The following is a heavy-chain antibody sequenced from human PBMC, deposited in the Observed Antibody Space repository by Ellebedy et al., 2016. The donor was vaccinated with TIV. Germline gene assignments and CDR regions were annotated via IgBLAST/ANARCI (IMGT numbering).Heavy chain of an antibody. J-gene: IGHJ4*02. CDR3: AKAPGYVTFESV. CDR2: VSYDGRDK. CDR1: GFAFTNYV. Sequence: GGSLRLXXATSGFAFTNYVMHWVRQAPGKGLEWVAVVSYDGRDKYYADSVRGRFTISRDNSRKILYLQMKSLRPEDTAVYYCAKAPGYVTFESVWGQGTLVTVSS. D-gene: IGHD5-12*01. V-gene: IGHV3-30*18.